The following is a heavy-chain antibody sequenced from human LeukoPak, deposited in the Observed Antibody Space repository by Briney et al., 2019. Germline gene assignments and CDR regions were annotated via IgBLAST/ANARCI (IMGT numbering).Heavy chain of an antibody. CDR2: IIWNSGSI. J-gene: IGHJ6*02. CDR1: GFTFDDYA. Sequence: GGCLRLSCAASGFTFDDYAMHWVRQAPGKGLEWVSGIIWNSGSIGYADSVKGRFTISRDNAKNSLYLQMNSLRAEDTAVYYCARAGGGYYDSSGYSPWYYGMDVWGQGTTVTVSS. D-gene: IGHD3-22*01. V-gene: IGHV3-9*01. CDR3: ARAGGGYYDSSGYSPWYYGMDV.